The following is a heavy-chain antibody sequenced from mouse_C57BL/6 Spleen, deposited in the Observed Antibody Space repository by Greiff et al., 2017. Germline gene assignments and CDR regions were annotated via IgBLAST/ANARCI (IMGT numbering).Heavy chain of an antibody. CDR1: GFTFSSYA. J-gene: IGHJ2*01. Sequence: EVKLEESGGGLVKPGGSLKLSCAASGFTFSSYAMSWVRQTPEKRLEWVATISDGGSYTYYPDNVKGRFTISRDNAKNNLYLQMSHLKSEDTAMYYCAREGLYYGSSYVYFDYWGQGTTLTVSS. CDR2: ISDGGSYT. V-gene: IGHV5-4*01. D-gene: IGHD1-1*01. CDR3: AREGLYYGSSYVYFDY.